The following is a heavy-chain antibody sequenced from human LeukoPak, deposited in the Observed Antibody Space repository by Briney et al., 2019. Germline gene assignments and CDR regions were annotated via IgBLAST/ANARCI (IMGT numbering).Heavy chain of an antibody. CDR1: GLTFSNYA. CDR3: AKPSWTITEGDY. CDR2: ISGSSGST. D-gene: IGHD1-1*01. Sequence: GGSLRLSCVVSGLTFSNYAMSWVRQAPGKRLEWVSAISGSSGSTYYGDPVKGRFTISRDNSNNTLYLQMRSLRAEDTAIYFCAKPSWTITEGDYWGQGTLVTVSS. J-gene: IGHJ4*02. V-gene: IGHV3-23*01.